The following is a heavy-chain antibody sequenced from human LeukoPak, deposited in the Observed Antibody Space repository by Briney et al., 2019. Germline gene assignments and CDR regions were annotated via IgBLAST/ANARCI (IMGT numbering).Heavy chain of an antibody. V-gene: IGHV3-9*01. CDR3: AKGYRKGRWLPLDY. D-gene: IGHD5-24*01. CDR2: ISWNSGSI. CDR1: GFTFDDYA. J-gene: IGHJ4*02. Sequence: GGSLRLSCAASGFTFDDYAMHWVRQAPGKGLEWVSGISWNSGSIGYADSVKGRFTISRDNAKNSLYLQMNSLRAEDTALYYCAKGYRKGRWLPLDYWGLGTLVTVSS.